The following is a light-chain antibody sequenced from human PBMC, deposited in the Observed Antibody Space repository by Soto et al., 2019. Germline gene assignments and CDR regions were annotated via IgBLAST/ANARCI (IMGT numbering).Light chain of an antibody. CDR3: QQYGSSPGT. CDR2: GAS. Sequence: EIVLTQSPGTLSLSPGERATLSCRASRSVSSSYLAWYQQKPGQAPRLLIYGASNRATGIPDRFSGSGSGTDFTLTISRLEPEDFAVYYCQQYGSSPGTFGQGTKVEIK. CDR1: RSVSSSY. V-gene: IGKV3-20*01. J-gene: IGKJ1*01.